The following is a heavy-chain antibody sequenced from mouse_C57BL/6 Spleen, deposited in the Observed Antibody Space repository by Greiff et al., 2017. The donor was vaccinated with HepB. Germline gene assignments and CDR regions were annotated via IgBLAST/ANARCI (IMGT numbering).Heavy chain of an antibody. CDR3: TRADDYDGRWYFDV. CDR2: ISSGGDYI. D-gene: IGHD2-4*01. CDR1: GFTFSSYA. V-gene: IGHV5-9-1*02. J-gene: IGHJ1*03. Sequence: EVKVEESGEGLVKPGGSLKLSCAASGFTFSSYAMSWVRQTPEKRLEWVAYISSGGDYIYYADTVKGRFTISRDNARNTLYLQMSSLKSEDTAMYYCTRADDYDGRWYFDVWGTGTTVTVSS.